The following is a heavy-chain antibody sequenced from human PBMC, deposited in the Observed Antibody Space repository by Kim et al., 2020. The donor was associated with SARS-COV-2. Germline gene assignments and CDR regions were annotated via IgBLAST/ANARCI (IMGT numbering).Heavy chain of an antibody. J-gene: IGHJ6*02. D-gene: IGHD3-22*01. V-gene: IGHV4-31*03. CDR2: IYYSGST. Sequence: SETLSLTCTVSGGSISSGGYYWSWIRQYPGKGLEWIGYIYYSGSTYYNPSLKSRVTISVDTSKNQFSLKLSSVTAADTAVYYCARGGRVVVITTGYYYYGMDVWGQGTTVTVSS. CDR1: GGSISSGGYY. CDR3: ARGGRVVVITTGYYYYGMDV.